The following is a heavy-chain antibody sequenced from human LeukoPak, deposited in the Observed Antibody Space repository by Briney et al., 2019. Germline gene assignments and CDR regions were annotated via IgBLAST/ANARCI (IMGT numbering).Heavy chain of an antibody. J-gene: IGHJ3*02. V-gene: IGHV4-34*01. D-gene: IGHD4-23*01. CDR1: AASFSSYY. CDR3: ARGGLRWLYDTFDI. Sequence: PSETLSLTCAVYAASFSSYYWTWIRQPPGKGLEWIGEINHSGRTNFNPSLKSRVTLSIQTSKNQIALKMRSVTAADSAVYYCARGGLRWLYDTFDIWGQGTMVTVSS. CDR2: INHSGRT.